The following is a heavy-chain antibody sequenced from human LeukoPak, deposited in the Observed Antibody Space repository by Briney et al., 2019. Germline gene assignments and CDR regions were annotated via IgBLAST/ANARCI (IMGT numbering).Heavy chain of an antibody. CDR2: ICTSGST. CDR1: GGSISSYY. CDR3: ARAGNWNYGDAFDI. D-gene: IGHD1-7*01. V-gene: IGHV4-4*07. J-gene: IGHJ3*02. Sequence: SETLSLTYTVSGGSISSYYWSWTRQPAGKGLEWIGRICTSGSTNYNPSLKSRVTMSVDTSKNQFSLKLSSVTAADTAVYYCARAGNWNYGDAFDIWGQGTMVTVSS.